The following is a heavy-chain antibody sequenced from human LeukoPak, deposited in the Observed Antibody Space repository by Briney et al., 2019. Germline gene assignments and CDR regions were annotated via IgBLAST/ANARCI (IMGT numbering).Heavy chain of an antibody. CDR1: GDSLSGYY. J-gene: IGHJ5*02. CDR3: ARGRGAITMVRGVSVLFDP. CDR2: INHSGST. Sequence: SETLSLTCAVYGDSLSGYYWSWVRQPPGKGLEWIGEINHSGSTNYNPSLKSRVTISVDTSKNQFSLKLSSVTAADTAVYYCARGRGAITMVRGVSVLFDPWGQGTLVTVSS. V-gene: IGHV4-34*01. D-gene: IGHD3-10*01.